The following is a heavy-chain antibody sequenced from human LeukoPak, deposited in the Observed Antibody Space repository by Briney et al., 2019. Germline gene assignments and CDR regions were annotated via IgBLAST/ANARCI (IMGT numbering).Heavy chain of an antibody. Sequence: GGSLRLSCVASGFTFNSYGMHWVRQAPGKGLVWVSRINSDGSSTSYADSVKGRFTISRDNAKNTLYLQMNSLRAEDTAVYYCARDLGIFCSGGSCYNEPFDYWGQGTLVTVSS. CDR2: INSDGSST. V-gene: IGHV3-74*01. CDR1: GFTFNSYG. J-gene: IGHJ4*02. D-gene: IGHD2-15*01. CDR3: ARDLGIFCSGGSCYNEPFDY.